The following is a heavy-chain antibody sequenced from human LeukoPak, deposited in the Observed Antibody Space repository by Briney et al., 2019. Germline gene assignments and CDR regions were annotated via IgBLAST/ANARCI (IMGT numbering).Heavy chain of an antibody. V-gene: IGHV4-34*01. Sequence: SETLSLTCAVYGGSFSGYYWSWIRQPPGRGLEWIGEINHSGSTNYNPSLKSRVTISVDTFKNQFSLKLSSATAADTAVYYCARGTPQTNWGQGTLVTVSS. CDR3: ARGTPQTN. CDR2: INHSGST. J-gene: IGHJ4*02. CDR1: GGSFSGYY.